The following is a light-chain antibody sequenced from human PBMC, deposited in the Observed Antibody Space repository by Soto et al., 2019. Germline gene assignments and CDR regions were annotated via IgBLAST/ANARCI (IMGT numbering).Light chain of an antibody. Sequence: EIVLTQSPGTLSLSPVERATLSFIASQRVSNGYLAWYQPKPGQAPGLLIYRASSRATGIPDRFSGSGSGTDFTLTISSLQPEDVATYYCQKYNSAPRTFGPGTKVDIK. J-gene: IGKJ3*01. V-gene: IGKV3-20*01. CDR2: RAS. CDR3: QKYNSAPRT. CDR1: QRVSNGY.